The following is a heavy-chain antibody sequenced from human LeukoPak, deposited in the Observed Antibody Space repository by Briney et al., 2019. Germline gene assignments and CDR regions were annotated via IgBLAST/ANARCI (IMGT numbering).Heavy chain of an antibody. D-gene: IGHD3-16*01. Sequence: GGSLRLSCAASGFTFSSFWMHWVRQAPGKGLEWVSSIKGDGGSTNYADSVKGRFTISRDNAKNTLYLQMNSLRAEDTAVYYCARGGGGLGYWGQGTLVTVSS. CDR3: ARGGGGLGY. CDR2: IKGDGGST. J-gene: IGHJ4*02. CDR1: GFTFSSFW. V-gene: IGHV3-74*01.